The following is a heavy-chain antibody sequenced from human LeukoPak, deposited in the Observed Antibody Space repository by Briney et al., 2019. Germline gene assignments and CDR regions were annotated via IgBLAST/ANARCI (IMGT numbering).Heavy chain of an antibody. CDR2: ISYDGGKK. CDR3: AKDQLRKDIVVVPAAPPDY. CDR1: GFTFSSYG. Sequence: PGGSLRLSCAASGFTFSSYGMHWVRQAPGKGLEWVALISYDGGKKYYADSVKGRFTISRDNSKNTLYLQMNSLRAEDTAVYYCAKDQLRKDIVVVPAAPPDYWGQGTLVTVSS. D-gene: IGHD2-2*01. V-gene: IGHV3-30*18. J-gene: IGHJ4*02.